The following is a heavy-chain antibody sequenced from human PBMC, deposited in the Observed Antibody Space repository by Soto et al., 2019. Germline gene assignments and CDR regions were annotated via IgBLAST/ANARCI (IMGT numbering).Heavy chain of an antibody. Sequence: GGSLRLSCAASGFTVRNFWMSWVRQAPGKGLEWVANIKQDGSEKYDVDSVRGRFTISRDNAKNSLHLQMSSLRAEDTAVYYCARYTQVVAMAGYHYSGMDVWGQGTTVTAP. CDR2: IKQDGSEK. V-gene: IGHV3-7*05. CDR1: GFTVRNFW. J-gene: IGHJ6*02. D-gene: IGHD2-2*01. CDR3: ARYTQVVAMAGYHYSGMDV.